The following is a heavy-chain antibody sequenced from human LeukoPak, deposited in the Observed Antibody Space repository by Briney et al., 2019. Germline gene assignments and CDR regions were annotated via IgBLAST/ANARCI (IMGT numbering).Heavy chain of an antibody. CDR1: GFTFSSYS. J-gene: IGHJ4*02. V-gene: IGHV3-21*01. CDR2: ISHISSNI. CDR3: ARVRGFDY. Sequence: GGSLRLSCAASGFTFSSYSMNWVRQAPGQGLEWVSSISHISSNIYYADSVKGRFTISRDNAKNSLYLQMHSLRAEDTAVYYCARVRGFDYWGQGTLVTVSS.